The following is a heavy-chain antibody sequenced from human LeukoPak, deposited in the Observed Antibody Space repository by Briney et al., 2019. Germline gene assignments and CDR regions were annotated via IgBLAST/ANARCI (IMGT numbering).Heavy chain of an antibody. V-gene: IGHV3-49*03. CDR3: TRDWNYYDFWSGPPNY. CDR1: GFTFGDYA. CDR2: IRSKAYGGTT. Sequence: TGGSLRLSCTASGFTFGDYAMSWFRQAPGKGLEWVGFIRSKAYGGTTEYAASVKGRFTISRDDSKSIAYLQMNSLKTEDTAVYYCTRDWNYYDFWSGPPNYWGQGTLVTVSS. D-gene: IGHD3-3*01. J-gene: IGHJ4*02.